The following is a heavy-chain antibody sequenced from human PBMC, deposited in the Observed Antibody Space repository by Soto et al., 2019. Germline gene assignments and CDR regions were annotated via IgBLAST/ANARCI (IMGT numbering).Heavy chain of an antibody. CDR3: ATSGDSSSGHFYYGMDV. D-gene: IGHD6-13*01. CDR2: MYYSGSP. J-gene: IGHJ6*02. Sequence: SETLSLTCTVSGGSVSSDNYNWSWIRQPPGKGLEWSGNMYYSGSPKYNPSLKSRLTMSVGTSRNQFSLTLNSVTAADTAVYYCATSGDSSSGHFYYGMDVWGRGTTVTVSS. V-gene: IGHV4-61*01. CDR1: GGSVSSDNYN.